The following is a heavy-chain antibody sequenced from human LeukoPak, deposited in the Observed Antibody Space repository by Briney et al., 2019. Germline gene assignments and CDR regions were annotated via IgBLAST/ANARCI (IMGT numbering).Heavy chain of an antibody. V-gene: IGHV1-2*02. D-gene: IGHD2-2*01. CDR1: GYTFTGYY. CDR3: ARGRSVTGRYCSSTSGSRWAFDI. CDR2: INPNSGGT. Sequence: ASVKVSCKASGYTFTGYYMHWVRQAPGRGLEWMGWINPNSGGTNYAQKFQGRVTMTRDTSISTAYMELSRLRSDDTAVYYCARGRSVTGRYCSSTSGSRWAFDIWGQGTMVTVSS. J-gene: IGHJ3*02.